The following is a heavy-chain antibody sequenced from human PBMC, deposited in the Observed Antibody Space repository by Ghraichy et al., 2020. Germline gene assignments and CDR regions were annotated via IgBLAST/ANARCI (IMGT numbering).Heavy chain of an antibody. J-gene: IGHJ6*02. CDR3: ARLNWGSYYYYYGMDV. Sequence: SQTLSLTCAVSGYSISSGYYWGWIRQPPGKGLEWIGSIYHSGSTYYNPSLKSRVTISVDTSKNQFSLKLSSVTAADTAVYYCARLNWGSYYYYYGMDVWGHGTTVTVSS. V-gene: IGHV4-38-2*01. CDR1: GYSISSGYY. D-gene: IGHD7-27*01. CDR2: IYHSGST.